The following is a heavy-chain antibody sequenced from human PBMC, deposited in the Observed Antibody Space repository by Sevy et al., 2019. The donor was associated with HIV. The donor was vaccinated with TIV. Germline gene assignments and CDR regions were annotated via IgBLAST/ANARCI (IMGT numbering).Heavy chain of an antibody. CDR2: IKSKTDGGTT. J-gene: IGHJ4*02. CDR1: GFTFSNAW. V-gene: IGHV3-15*01. CDR3: TTAIAVAGTFDY. D-gene: IGHD6-19*01. Sequence: EGSLRLSCAASGFTFSNAWMSWVRQAPGKALEWVGRIKSKTDGGTTDYAAPVKGRFTISRDDSKNTLYLQMNSLKTEDTAVYYCTTAIAVAGTFDYWGQGTLVTVSS.